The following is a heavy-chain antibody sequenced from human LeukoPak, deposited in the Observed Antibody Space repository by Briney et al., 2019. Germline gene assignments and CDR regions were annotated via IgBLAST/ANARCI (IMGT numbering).Heavy chain of an antibody. CDR2: INPNSGGT. J-gene: IGHJ3*02. CDR3: ARVGDGYNYFAFDI. D-gene: IGHD5-24*01. V-gene: IGHV1-2*02. Sequence: EASVKVSCKASGYTFTGYYMHWVRQAPGQGLEWMGWINPNSGGTNYAQKFQGRVTMTRDTSISTAYMELSRLRSDDTAVYYCARVGDGYNYFAFDIWGQGTMVTVSS. CDR1: GYTFTGYY.